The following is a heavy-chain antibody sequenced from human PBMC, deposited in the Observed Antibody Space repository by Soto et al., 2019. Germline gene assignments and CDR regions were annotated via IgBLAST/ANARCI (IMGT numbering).Heavy chain of an antibody. D-gene: IGHD6-19*01. V-gene: IGHV6-1*01. CDR1: GDSVSSNSAA. CDR2: TYYRSKWYN. CDR3: ARSSDSSGWYPFYYGMDV. J-gene: IGHJ6*02. Sequence: SQTLSLTCAISGDSVSSNSAAWNWIRQSPSRGLEWLGRTYYRSKWYNDYAVSVKSRITINPDTSKNQFSLQLNSVTPEDTAVYYCARSSDSSGWYPFYYGMDVWGQGTTVTVS.